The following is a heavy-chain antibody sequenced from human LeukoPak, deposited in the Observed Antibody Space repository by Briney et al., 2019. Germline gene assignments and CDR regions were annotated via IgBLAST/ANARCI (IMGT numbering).Heavy chain of an antibody. CDR3: ARDDSSSWFSFGY. CDR1: GFTFSSYA. CDR2: ISYDGSNK. D-gene: IGHD6-13*01. J-gene: IGHJ4*02. Sequence: GGPLRLSCAASGFTFSSYAMHWVRQAPGKGLEWVAVISYDGSNKYYADSVKGRFTISRDNSKNTLYLQMNSLRAEDTAVYYCARDDSSSWFSFGYWGQGTLVTVSS. V-gene: IGHV3-30*04.